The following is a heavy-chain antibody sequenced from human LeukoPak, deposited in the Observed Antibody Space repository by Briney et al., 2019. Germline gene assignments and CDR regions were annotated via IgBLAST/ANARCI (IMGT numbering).Heavy chain of an antibody. CDR1: GFTFSSYA. Sequence: GGSLRLSCAASGFTFSSYAVHWVRQAPGKGLEYVSAITSDGGRTYYANSVKGRFTISRDNSKNTLYLQMGSPRAEDMAVYYCARSRGLDVHYYYYMDVWGKGTTVTVSS. CDR3: ARSRGLDVHYYYYMDV. CDR2: ITSDGGRT. J-gene: IGHJ6*03. D-gene: IGHD3-10*01. V-gene: IGHV3-64*01.